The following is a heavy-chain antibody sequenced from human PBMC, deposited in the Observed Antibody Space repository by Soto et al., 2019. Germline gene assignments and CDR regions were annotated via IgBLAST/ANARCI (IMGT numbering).Heavy chain of an antibody. Sequence: GGSLRLSCAASGFAFSTYAMHWVRQAPGSGLEWVAVIWYEGSNKYYADSVKGRFTISRDNSKNTLYLQMNSLRAEDTAVYYCARRYSSTSRTMDVWGQGTTVTVSS. D-gene: IGHD6-13*01. V-gene: IGHV3-33*01. J-gene: IGHJ6*02. CDR1: GFAFSTYA. CDR2: IWYEGSNK. CDR3: ARRYSSTSRTMDV.